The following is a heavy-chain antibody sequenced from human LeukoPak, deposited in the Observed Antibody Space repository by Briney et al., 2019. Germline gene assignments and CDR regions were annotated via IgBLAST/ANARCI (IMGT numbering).Heavy chain of an antibody. J-gene: IGHJ4*02. CDR2: IYYSGST. CDR1: GGSISSGGYY. Sequence: PSETLSLTCTVSGGSISSGGYYWSWIRQHPGDGLEWIGYIYYSGSTYYNSSLKSRVTISIDTSKNQFSLKLSSVTAADTAVYYCARAGGFFSPFGYWGQGTLVTVSS. CDR3: ARAGGFFSPFGY. D-gene: IGHD3-16*01. V-gene: IGHV4-31*03.